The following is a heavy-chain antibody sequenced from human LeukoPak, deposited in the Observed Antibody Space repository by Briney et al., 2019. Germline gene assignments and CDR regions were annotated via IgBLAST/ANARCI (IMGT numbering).Heavy chain of an antibody. CDR3: AREQWYDFWSGYYDAFDI. D-gene: IGHD3-3*01. J-gene: IGHJ3*02. Sequence: PGGSLRLSCAASGFTFSSYWMSWVRQAPGKGLEWVANIKQDGSEKYYVDSVKGRFTISRDNAKNSLYLQMNSLRAEDTAVYYCAREQWYDFWSGYYDAFDIWGQGTMVTVSS. CDR2: IKQDGSEK. CDR1: GFTFSSYW. V-gene: IGHV3-7*01.